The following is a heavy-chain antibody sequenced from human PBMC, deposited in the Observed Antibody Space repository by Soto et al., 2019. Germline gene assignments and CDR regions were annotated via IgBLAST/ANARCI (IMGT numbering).Heavy chain of an antibody. Sequence: PSETLSLTCTVSGGSISSGGYYWSWIRQHPGKGLERIGYIYYSGSTYYNPSLKSRVTISVDTSKNQFSLKLSSVTAADTAVYYCARDSSRGFDYWGQGTLVTVSS. D-gene: IGHD6-13*01. CDR2: IYYSGST. CDR3: ARDSSRGFDY. CDR1: GGSISSGGYY. J-gene: IGHJ4*02. V-gene: IGHV4-31*03.